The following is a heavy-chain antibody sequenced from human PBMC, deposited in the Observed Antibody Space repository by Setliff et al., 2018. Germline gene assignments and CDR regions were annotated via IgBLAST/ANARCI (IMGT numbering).Heavy chain of an antibody. CDR3: ARDLVGATADY. CDR2: IKQDGSET. J-gene: IGHJ4*02. Sequence: GGSLRLSCVSSGFTFSDYWMSWVRQAPGKGLEWVAIIKQDGSETVYADSVKGRLTISRDNAKNSLYLQMNSLRGEDTAVYYCARDLVGATADYWGQGTLVTVSS. D-gene: IGHD1-26*01. V-gene: IGHV3-7*01. CDR1: GFTFSDYW.